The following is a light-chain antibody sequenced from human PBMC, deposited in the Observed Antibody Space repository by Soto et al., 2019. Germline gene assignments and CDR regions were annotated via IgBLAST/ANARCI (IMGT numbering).Light chain of an antibody. CDR1: QGISSA. CDR3: QQFNSYPFT. CDR2: DAS. Sequence: AIQLTQSPSSLSASVGARVTITCRASQGISSALAWYQQKPGKAPKLLIYDASSLESGVPSRFSGSGSGTDFSLTISSLQAEDFATYYCQQFNSYPFTFGHGTKVDIK. J-gene: IGKJ3*01. V-gene: IGKV1-13*02.